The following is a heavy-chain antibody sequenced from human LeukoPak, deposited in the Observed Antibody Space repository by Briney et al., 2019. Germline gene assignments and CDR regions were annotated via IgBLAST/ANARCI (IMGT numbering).Heavy chain of an antibody. V-gene: IGHV4-34*01. CDR2: INHSGST. J-gene: IGHJ4*02. CDR3: ARGDASGYPDY. Sequence: SETLSLTCAVYGGSFSGYYWSWIRQPPGKGLEWIGEINHSGSTNYNPSPKSRVTISVDKPKNQLSLELISVTAADTAVYYCARGDASGYPDYWGQGTLVTVSS. D-gene: IGHD3-22*01. CDR1: GGSFSGYY.